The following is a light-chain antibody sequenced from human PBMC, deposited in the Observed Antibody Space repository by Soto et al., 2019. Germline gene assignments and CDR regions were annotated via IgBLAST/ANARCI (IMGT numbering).Light chain of an antibody. J-gene: IGLJ2*01. CDR3: SSYAGSNNLV. V-gene: IGLV2-8*01. Sequence: QSVLTQPPSASGSPGQSVTISCTGTSNDVGVYNFVSWYQQHPGKAPKLMISEVNKRPSGVPDRFSGSKSGNTASLTVSGLQAEDEADYYCSSYAGSNNLVFGGGTKLTAL. CDR1: SNDVGVYNF. CDR2: EVN.